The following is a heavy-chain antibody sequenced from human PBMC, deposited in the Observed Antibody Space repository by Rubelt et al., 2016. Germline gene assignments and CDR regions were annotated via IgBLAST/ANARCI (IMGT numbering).Heavy chain of an antibody. D-gene: IGHD1-7*01. Sequence: QLQLQESGPGLVKPSETLSLTCTVSGGSISSSSYYWGWIRQPPGKGLEWIGSIYYSGSTYYNPSLKSRVTISVDTSKNQFSLKLSPVTAADTAVYYCARSAGTTELAYYGMDVWGQGTTVTVSS. CDR3: ARSAGTTELAYYGMDV. J-gene: IGHJ6*02. V-gene: IGHV4-39*07. CDR1: GGSISSSSYY. CDR2: IYYSGST.